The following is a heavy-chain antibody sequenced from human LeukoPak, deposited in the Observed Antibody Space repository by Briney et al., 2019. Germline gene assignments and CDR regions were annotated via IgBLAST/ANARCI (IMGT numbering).Heavy chain of an antibody. CDR2: IIPIFGTA. CDR3: AREVKSYYGAHYFDY. J-gene: IGHJ4*02. Sequence: SVKVSCKASGYTFTSYFMVWVRQAPGQGLEWMGGIIPIFGTANYAQKFQGRVTITADESTSTAYMELSSLRSEDTAVYYCAREVKSYYGAHYFDYWGQGTLVTVSS. D-gene: IGHD1-26*01. CDR1: GYTFTSYF. V-gene: IGHV1-69*13.